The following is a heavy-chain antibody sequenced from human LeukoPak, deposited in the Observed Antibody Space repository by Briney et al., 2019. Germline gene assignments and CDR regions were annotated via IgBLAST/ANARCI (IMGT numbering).Heavy chain of an antibody. CDR1: GFTFSSYA. D-gene: IGHD5-12*01. CDR2: ISYDGSNK. V-gene: IGHV3-30*01. Sequence: GRSLRLSCAASGFTFSSYAMHWVRQAPGKGLEWVAVISYDGSNKYYADSVKGRFTISRDNSKNTLYLQMNSLRAEDTAVYYCARDSRVATTTERRYYYYMDVWGKGTMVTVSS. CDR3: ARDSRVATTTERRYYYYMDV. J-gene: IGHJ6*03.